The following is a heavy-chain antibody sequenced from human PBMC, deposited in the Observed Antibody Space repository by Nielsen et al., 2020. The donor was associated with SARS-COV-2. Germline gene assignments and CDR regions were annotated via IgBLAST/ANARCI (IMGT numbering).Heavy chain of an antibody. Sequence: SETLSLTCVVAGGSINNYHWSWIRQPPGKGLEWIGYINYSGSTKYNPSLMSRVTISLDTPKNQFSLRLSSVSAADTAVYCCASLIYGDYVDYWGQGTLVTVSS. CDR3: ASLIYGDYVDY. D-gene: IGHD4-17*01. CDR1: GGSINNYH. J-gene: IGHJ4*02. CDR2: INYSGST. V-gene: IGHV4-59*12.